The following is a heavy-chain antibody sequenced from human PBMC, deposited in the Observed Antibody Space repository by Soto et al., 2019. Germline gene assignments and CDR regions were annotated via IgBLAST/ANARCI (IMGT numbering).Heavy chain of an antibody. J-gene: IGHJ4*02. CDR1: GGSLSSGDYY. V-gene: IGHV4-30-4*01. Sequence: ASETLSPTCTVSGGSLSSGDYYWRWIRQPPGKGLEWIGDIYYSWSTYSTPSLKSRVTISVDTSKNQFSLKLSSVTAADTAVYYCARERLGYCSGGNCPHFAYWGQGTLVTVSS. CDR2: IYYSWST. D-gene: IGHD2-15*01. CDR3: ARERLGYCSGGNCPHFAY.